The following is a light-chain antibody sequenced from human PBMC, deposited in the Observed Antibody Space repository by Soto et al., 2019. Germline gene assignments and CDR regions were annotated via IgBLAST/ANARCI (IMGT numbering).Light chain of an antibody. V-gene: IGLV2-14*03. J-gene: IGLJ2*01. CDR3: NSYTSSSTLV. CDR1: SSDFGGYNF. Sequence: QSVLTQPASVSGSPGQSITISCTGTSSDFGGYNFVSWYQQHPGKAPKLMLYNVYDRPSGISHRFSGSRSGNTASLTISGLQAEDEAHYYCNSYTSSSTLVFGGGTKLTVL. CDR2: NVY.